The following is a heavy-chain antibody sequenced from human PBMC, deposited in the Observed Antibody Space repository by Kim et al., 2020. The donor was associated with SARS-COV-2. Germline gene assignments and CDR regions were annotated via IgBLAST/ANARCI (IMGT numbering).Heavy chain of an antibody. CDR2: INHSGST. CDR1: GGSFSGYY. CDR3: AREDIVVVTATYYYYYGMDV. Sequence: SETLSLTCAVYGGSFSGYYWSWIRQPPGKGLEWIGEINHSGSTNYNPSLKSRVTISVDTSKNQFSLKLSSVTAADTAVYYCAREDIVVVTATYYYYYGMDVWGQGTTVTVSS. J-gene: IGHJ6*02. D-gene: IGHD2-21*02. V-gene: IGHV4-34*01.